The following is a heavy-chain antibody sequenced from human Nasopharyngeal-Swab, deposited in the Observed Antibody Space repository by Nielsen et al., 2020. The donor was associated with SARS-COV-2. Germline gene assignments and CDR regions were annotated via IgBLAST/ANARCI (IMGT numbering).Heavy chain of an antibody. J-gene: IGHJ4*02. Sequence: GESLNISCAASGFTVSSNYMSWVRQAPGKGLEWVSVIYSGGSTYYADSVKGRFTISRDNSKNTLYLQMNSLRAEDTAVYYCARREVGCSSTSCYDYWGQGTLVTASS. CDR2: IYSGGST. V-gene: IGHV3-53*01. D-gene: IGHD2-2*01. CDR1: GFTVSSNY. CDR3: ARREVGCSSTSCYDY.